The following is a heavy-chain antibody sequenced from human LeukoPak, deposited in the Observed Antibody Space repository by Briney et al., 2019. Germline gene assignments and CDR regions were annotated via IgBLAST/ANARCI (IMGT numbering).Heavy chain of an antibody. CDR3: ARTNWEYYFDY. J-gene: IGHJ4*02. D-gene: IGHD7-27*01. V-gene: IGHV4-30-2*01. Sequence: PSETLSLTCAVSGGSISSGGYSWSWIWQPPGKGLEWIGYIYHSGSTYYNPSLKSRVTISVDRSKNQFSLKLSSVTAADTAVYYCARTNWEYYFDYWGQGTLVTVSS. CDR1: GGSISSGGYS. CDR2: IYHSGST.